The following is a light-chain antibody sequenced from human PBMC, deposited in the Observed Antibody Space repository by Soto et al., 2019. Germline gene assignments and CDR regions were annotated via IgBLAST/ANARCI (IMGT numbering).Light chain of an antibody. CDR2: DAS. CDR3: QQYGSSLIT. V-gene: IGKV3-20*01. J-gene: IGKJ5*01. Sequence: EFVFTHSSGTLSLSPGERGTLSCRASQSVSSGYLAWYQQKPGQAPRLLIYDASSRATGIPDRFSGSGSETDFTLTISRLEPEDFAAYYCQQYGSSLITFGQGTRLEI. CDR1: QSVSSGY.